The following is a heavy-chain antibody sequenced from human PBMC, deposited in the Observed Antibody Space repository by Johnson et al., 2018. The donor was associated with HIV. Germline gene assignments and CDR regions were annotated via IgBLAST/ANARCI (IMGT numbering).Heavy chain of an antibody. V-gene: IGHV3-20*04. D-gene: IGHD3-10*01. CDR1: GFTFSNAW. J-gene: IGHJ3*02. Sequence: VQLVESGGGLVKPGGSLRLSCAASGFTFSNAWMSWVRQAPGKGLEWVSGVSWNGVATGYADSVKGRFAISRDNAKNSLYLQMNSLRVEDTAVYYCARDKGRGAFDIWGQGTMVTVSS. CDR2: VSWNGVAT. CDR3: ARDKGRGAFDI.